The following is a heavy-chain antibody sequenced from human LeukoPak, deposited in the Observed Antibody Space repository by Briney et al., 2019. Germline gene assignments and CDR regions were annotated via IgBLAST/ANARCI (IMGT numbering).Heavy chain of an antibody. CDR2: ISGSGGST. CDR3: AKDIVVVVAATFNY. CDR1: GFTFSSHA. D-gene: IGHD2-15*01. Sequence: GGSLRLSCAASGFTFSSHAMSWVRQAPGKGLEWVSAISGSGGSTYYADSVKGRFTISRDNSKNTLYLQMNSLRAEDTAVYYCAKDIVVVVAATFNYWGQGTLVTVSS. V-gene: IGHV3-23*01. J-gene: IGHJ4*02.